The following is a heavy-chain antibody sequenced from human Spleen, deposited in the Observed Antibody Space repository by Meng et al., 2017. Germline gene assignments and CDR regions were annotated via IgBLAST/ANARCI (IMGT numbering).Heavy chain of an antibody. CDR2: IYHGGDT. Sequence: QVHAQQGADGLVSPSGPLSLPFVVFGGSISSIDWWSWVRQPPGKGLEWIGEIYHGGDTNYNPSLKSRVTIAIDKSKNQFSLKLSSVTAADTAVYYCASWIYSCGWQWGQGALVTVSS. D-gene: IGHD6-19*01. J-gene: IGHJ4*02. V-gene: IGHV4/OR15-8*02. CDR3: ASWIYSCGWQ. CDR1: GGSISSIDW.